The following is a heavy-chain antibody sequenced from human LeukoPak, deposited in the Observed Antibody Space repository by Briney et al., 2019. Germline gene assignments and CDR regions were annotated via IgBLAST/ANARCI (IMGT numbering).Heavy chain of an antibody. J-gene: IGHJ6*03. CDR2: TNWDGAST. Sequence: GGSLRLSCAASGFRFDDYGMSWVRHVPGKGLEWVSGTNWDGASTGYTDSVKGRFTISRDNVKNFLYLQMNSLRVEDTALYFCGRVYCSTTSCYDYYDYYMDVWGKGTTVTVSS. V-gene: IGHV3-20*04. D-gene: IGHD2-2*01. CDR3: GRVYCSTTSCYDYYDYYMDV. CDR1: GFRFDDYG.